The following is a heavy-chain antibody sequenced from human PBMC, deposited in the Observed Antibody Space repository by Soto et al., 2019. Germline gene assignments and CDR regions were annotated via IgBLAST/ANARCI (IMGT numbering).Heavy chain of an antibody. CDR1: GFTFSSYA. CDR2: ISGSGGST. V-gene: IGHV3-23*01. J-gene: IGHJ4*02. CDR3: AKAHSGYVWGRYYFDY. D-gene: IGHD5-12*01. Sequence: GGSLRLSCAASGFTFSSYAMSWVRQAPGKGLEWVSGISGSGGSTYYADSVKGRFTISRDNSKNTLYLQMNSLRAEDTAVYYCAKAHSGYVWGRYYFDYWGQGTLVTVSS.